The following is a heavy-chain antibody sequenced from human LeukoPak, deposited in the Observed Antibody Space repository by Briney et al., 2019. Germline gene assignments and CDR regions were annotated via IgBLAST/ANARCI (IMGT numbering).Heavy chain of an antibody. D-gene: IGHD6-13*01. CDR2: IYTSGST. CDR3: ARVSSSWFYYMDV. Sequence: PSETLSLTCTVSGGSISSGSYYWSWIRQPAGKGLEWIGRIYTSGSTNYNPSLKSRVTISVDTSKNQFSLKLSSVTAADTAVYYCARVSSSWFYYMDVWGKGTTVTVSS. V-gene: IGHV4-61*02. J-gene: IGHJ6*03. CDR1: GGSISSGSYY.